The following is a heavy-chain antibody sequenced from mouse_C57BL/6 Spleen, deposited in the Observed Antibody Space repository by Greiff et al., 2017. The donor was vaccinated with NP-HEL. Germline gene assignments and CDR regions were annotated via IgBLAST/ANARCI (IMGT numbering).Heavy chain of an antibody. Sequence: VQMKESGPVLVKPGASVKMSCKASGYTFTDYYMNWVKQSHGKSLEWIGVINPYNGGTSYNQKFKGKATLTADKSSSTAYMQLSSLTSEDSAVYFCARGGVGYWYFDVWGTGTTVTVSS. J-gene: IGHJ1*03. CDR3: ARGGVGYWYFDV. V-gene: IGHV1-19*01. D-gene: IGHD1-1*01. CDR1: GYTFTDYY. CDR2: INPYNGGT.